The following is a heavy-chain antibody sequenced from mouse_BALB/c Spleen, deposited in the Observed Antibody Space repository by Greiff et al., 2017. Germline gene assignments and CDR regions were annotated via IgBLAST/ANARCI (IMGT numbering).Heavy chain of an antibody. CDR2: IWSGGST. Sequence: QVQLKQSGPGLVQPSQSLSITCTVSGFSLTSYGVHWVRQSPGKGLEWLGVIWSGGSTDYNAAFISRLSISKDNSKSQVFFKMNSLQANDTAIYYCARNGEGNRYDKYYAMDYWGQGTSVTVSS. D-gene: IGHD2-14*01. CDR1: GFSLTSYG. CDR3: ARNGEGNRYDKYYAMDY. J-gene: IGHJ4*01. V-gene: IGHV2-2*02.